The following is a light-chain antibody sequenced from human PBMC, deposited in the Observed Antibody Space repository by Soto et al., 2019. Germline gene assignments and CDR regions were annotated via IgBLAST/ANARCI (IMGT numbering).Light chain of an antibody. Sequence: DIVMTQSPDSLAVSLGERATINCKSSQRVLYSSNNKNYLAWYQQKPGQPPKLLIYWASTRESGVPDRFSGSGSGTDFTLTISSLQAEDLAVYYCQQYFSVPFTFGPGTKVDIK. CDR2: WAS. J-gene: IGKJ3*01. CDR3: QQYFSVPFT. V-gene: IGKV4-1*01. CDR1: QRVLYSSNNKNY.